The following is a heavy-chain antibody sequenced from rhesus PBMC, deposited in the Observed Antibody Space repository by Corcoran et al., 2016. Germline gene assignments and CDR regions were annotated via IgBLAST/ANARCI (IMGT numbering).Heavy chain of an antibody. CDR3: ARLGDDGVLG. V-gene: IGHV4-165*01. D-gene: IGHD1-14*01. CDR2: IPGISGST. CDR1: GYSISSNY. J-gene: IGHJ5-2*02. Sequence: QVQLQASGPGLVKPSETLYLTCAVPGYSISSNYWSWSRQHPGKGLEWIVYIPGISGSTSYNPSLKSRVTISTDTSKNQFSLKLSSVTAADTAVYYCARLGDDGVLGWGRGTLVTVSS.